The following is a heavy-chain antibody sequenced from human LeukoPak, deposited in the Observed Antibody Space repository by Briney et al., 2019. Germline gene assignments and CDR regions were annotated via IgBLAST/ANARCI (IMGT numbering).Heavy chain of an antibody. D-gene: IGHD3-3*01. CDR1: GYTFTSYY. CDR3: ARPYYDFWSGYYDYYYYYGMDV. J-gene: IGHJ6*02. CDR2: INPSGGST. V-gene: IGHV1-46*01. Sequence: GASVKVSCKASGYTFTSYYMHWVRQAPGQGLEWMGIINPSGGSTSYAQKFQGRVTMTRDTSTSTVYMELSRLRSDDTAVYYCARPYYDFWSGYYDYYYYYGMDVWGQGTTVTVSS.